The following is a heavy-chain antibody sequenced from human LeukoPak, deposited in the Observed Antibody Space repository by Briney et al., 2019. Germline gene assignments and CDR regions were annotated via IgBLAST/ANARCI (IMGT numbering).Heavy chain of an antibody. V-gene: IGHV3-64*04. CDR2: ISGSGLGGAT. Sequence: GGSLRLSCSTSGFTFSIYTMYWVRQAPGKGLEYVSTISGSGLGGATYYADSAKGRFTISRDNSKNTLYLQMNSLRAEDTAVYYCAREGEMATLGVFDYWGQGTLVTVSS. J-gene: IGHJ4*02. D-gene: IGHD5-24*01. CDR3: AREGEMATLGVFDY. CDR1: GFTFSIYT.